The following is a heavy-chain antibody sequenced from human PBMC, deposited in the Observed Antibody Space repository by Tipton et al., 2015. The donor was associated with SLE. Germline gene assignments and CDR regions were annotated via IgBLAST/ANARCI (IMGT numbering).Heavy chain of an antibody. CDR1: GFTFSSYG. Sequence: SLRLSCAASGFTFSSYGMHWVRQAPGKGLEWVAVIWYDGSNKYYADSVKGRFTISRDNSKNTLYLQMNSLRAEDTAVYYCARANRGHDILTGYYGDYFDYWGQGTLVTVSS. V-gene: IGHV3-33*01. CDR2: IWYDGSNK. D-gene: IGHD3-9*01. J-gene: IGHJ4*02. CDR3: ARANRGHDILTGYYGDYFDY.